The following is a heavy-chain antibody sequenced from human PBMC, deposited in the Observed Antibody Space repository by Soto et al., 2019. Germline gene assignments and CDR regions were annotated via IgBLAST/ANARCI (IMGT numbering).Heavy chain of an antibody. V-gene: IGHV3-66*01. D-gene: IGHD7-27*01. J-gene: IGHJ5*02. CDR3: VRGKMGTNPNWLDP. Sequence: EVQLVESGGGLVQPGGSLRLSCAASGFSVSSSYLYWVRQAPGKGLEWVSSIYLSGSTYYTDSVKGRFSISRDNSKNTLYLQMNSLGAEDTAFYSYVRGKMGTNPNWLDPWGQGSLVTVSS. CDR2: IYLSGST. CDR1: GFSVSSSY.